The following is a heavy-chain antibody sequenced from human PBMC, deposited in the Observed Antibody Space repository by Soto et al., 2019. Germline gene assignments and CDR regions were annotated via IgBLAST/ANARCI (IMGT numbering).Heavy chain of an antibody. D-gene: IGHD4-17*01. V-gene: IGHV4-59*12. Sequence: SETLSLTCTVSGGSISSYYWSWIRQPPGKGLEWIGYIYYSGSTNYNPPLKSRVTISVDRSKNQFSLKLSSVTAADTAVYYCARSMTTVTTNDYWGQGSLVTVSS. J-gene: IGHJ4*02. CDR1: GGSISSYY. CDR2: IYYSGST. CDR3: ARSMTTVTTNDY.